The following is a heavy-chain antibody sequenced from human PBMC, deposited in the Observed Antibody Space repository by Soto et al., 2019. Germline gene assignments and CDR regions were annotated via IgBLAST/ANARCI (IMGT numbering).Heavy chain of an antibody. Sequence: EVQLVESGGGLVQPGGSLRLSCAASGFTFSSYAMSWVRQAPGKGLEWVSTISASGGSTYHADSVKGRFTISRDNSKNTLYMQMNSLRDEDTAAYYCAKDMRGSGSYDIYGMDVWGQGTTVTVS. V-gene: IGHV3-23*04. CDR3: AKDMRGSGSYDIYGMDV. CDR1: GFTFSSYA. D-gene: IGHD3-10*01. J-gene: IGHJ6*02. CDR2: ISASGGST.